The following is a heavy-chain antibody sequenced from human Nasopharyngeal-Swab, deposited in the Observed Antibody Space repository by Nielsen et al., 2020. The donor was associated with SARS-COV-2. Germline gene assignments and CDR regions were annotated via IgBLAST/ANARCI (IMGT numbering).Heavy chain of an antibody. J-gene: IGHJ6*02. CDR2: ISAYNGNT. V-gene: IGHV1-18*04. Sequence: ASVKVSCKASGYTFTSSGISWVRQAPGQGLEWMGWISAYNGNTNYAQKLQGRVTMATDTSTSTAYMELRSLRSDDTAVYYCARLGAVTNYYYYYGMDVWGQGTTVTVSS. CDR1: GYTFTSSG. CDR3: ARLGAVTNYYYYYGMDV. D-gene: IGHD4-17*01.